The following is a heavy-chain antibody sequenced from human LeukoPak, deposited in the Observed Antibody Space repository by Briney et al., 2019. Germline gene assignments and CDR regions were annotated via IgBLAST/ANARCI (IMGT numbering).Heavy chain of an antibody. J-gene: IGHJ6*02. V-gene: IGHV3-33*01. D-gene: IGHD6-6*01. Sequence: GRSLRLSCVASGFKFSDYGMHWVRQAPGKGLEWVAGIWYDGSNKYYADSVKGRFTISRDNSKNTLYLQMNSLRAEDTAVYYCARVGPPRQQEYYYGMDVWGQGTMVTVSS. CDR2: IWYDGSNK. CDR1: GFKFSDYG. CDR3: ARVGPPRQQEYYYGMDV.